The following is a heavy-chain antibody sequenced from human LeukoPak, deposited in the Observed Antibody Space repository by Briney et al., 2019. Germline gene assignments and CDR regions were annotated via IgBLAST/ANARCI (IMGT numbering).Heavy chain of an antibody. CDR1: GFTFSIDG. D-gene: IGHD6-19*01. Sequence: EGSLRLSCAASGFTFSIDGMSWGRQAPGRGLEWGSGIRGSGDSTYYADSVKGRFTISRDNSKNTLYLQMNTLRAEDTAVYYCAKQYSSDWNGLAEYFQHWGQGTLLTVSS. CDR2: IRGSGDST. CDR3: AKQYSSDWNGLAEYFQH. V-gene: IGHV3-23*01. J-gene: IGHJ1*01.